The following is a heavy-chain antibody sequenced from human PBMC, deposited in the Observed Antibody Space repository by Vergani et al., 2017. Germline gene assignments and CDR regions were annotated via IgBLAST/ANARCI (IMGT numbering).Heavy chain of an antibody. D-gene: IGHD1-14*01. Sequence: EVQLVESGGGLVQPGGSLRLSCAASGFTFSSYWMHWVRQAPGKGLVWVSRINSDGSSTSYADSGKGRFTISRDNAKNTLYLQMNSLRAEDTAVYYCARDQSRSDAFDIWGQGTMVTVSS. V-gene: IGHV3-74*01. J-gene: IGHJ3*02. CDR1: GFTFSSYW. CDR2: INSDGSST. CDR3: ARDQSRSDAFDI.